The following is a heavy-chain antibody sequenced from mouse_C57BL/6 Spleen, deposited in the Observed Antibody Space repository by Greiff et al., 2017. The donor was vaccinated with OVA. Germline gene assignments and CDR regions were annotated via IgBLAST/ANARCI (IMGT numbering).Heavy chain of an antibody. CDR1: GYSITSGYY. CDR2: ISYDGSN. D-gene: IGHD1-1*01. V-gene: IGHV3-6*01. Sequence: DVKLQESGPGLVKPSQSLSLTCSVTGYSITSGYYWNWIRQFPGNKLEWMGYISYDGSNNYNPSLKNRISITRDTSKNQFFLKLNSVTTEDTATYYCARDLDYGSLFDYWGQGTTLTVSS. J-gene: IGHJ2*01. CDR3: ARDLDYGSLFDY.